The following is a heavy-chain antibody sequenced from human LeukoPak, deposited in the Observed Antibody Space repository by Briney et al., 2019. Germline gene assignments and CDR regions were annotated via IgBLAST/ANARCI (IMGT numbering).Heavy chain of an antibody. CDR2: INHSGST. CDR3: ARGPDGYCSSTSCSFIDI. D-gene: IGHD2-2*03. Sequence: ASETLPLTCAVYGGSFSGYYWSWIRQPPGKGLEWIGEINHSGSTNYNPSLKSRVTISVDTSKNQFSLKLSSVTAADTAVYYCARGPDGYCSSTSCSFIDIWGQGTMVTVSS. J-gene: IGHJ3*02. V-gene: IGHV4-34*01. CDR1: GGSFSGYY.